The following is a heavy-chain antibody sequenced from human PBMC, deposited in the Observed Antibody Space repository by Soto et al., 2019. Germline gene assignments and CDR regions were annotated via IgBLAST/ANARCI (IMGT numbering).Heavy chain of an antibody. J-gene: IGHJ5*02. CDR1: GDTFDSYG. V-gene: IGHV1-69*17. CDR3: ARAQSNFESDGSTCTTNCDL. Sequence: QVQWVQSGAEVKRPGSSVKVSCSASGDTFDSYGISWVRQAPGQGLEWLGGIIPDFAITKVAQKFQDRITFTSDSSSITTYMDLSSLSSDDTAVYYCARAQSNFESDGSTCTTNCDLWVPGTPVTVSS. CDR2: IIPDFAIT. D-gene: IGHD7-27*01.